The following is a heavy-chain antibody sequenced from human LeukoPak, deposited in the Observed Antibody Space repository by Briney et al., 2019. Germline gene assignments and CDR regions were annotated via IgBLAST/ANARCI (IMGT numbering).Heavy chain of an antibody. CDR3: ARDDVGDSSQSY. Sequence: GGSLRLSCAASGFTVSSNYMSWVRQAPGKGLEWVSVMYSGGSTYYADSVKGRFTISRDNSKNTLYLQMNSLRAEDTAVYYCARDDVGDSSQSYWGQRTLVTVSS. CDR2: MYSGGST. D-gene: IGHD3-22*01. CDR1: GFTVSSNY. V-gene: IGHV3-66*01. J-gene: IGHJ4*02.